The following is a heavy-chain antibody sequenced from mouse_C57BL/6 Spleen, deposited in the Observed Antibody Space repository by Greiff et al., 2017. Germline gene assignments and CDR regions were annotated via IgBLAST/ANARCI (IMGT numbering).Heavy chain of an antibody. J-gene: IGHJ2*01. Sequence: QVHVKQSGAELVRPGASVTLSCKASGYTFTDYEMHWVKQTPVHGLEWIGAIDPETGGTAYNQKFKGKAILTADKSSSTAYMELRSLTSEDSAVYYCTSLWLRRSLDYWGQGTTLTVAS. CDR1: GYTFTDYE. V-gene: IGHV1-15*01. CDR3: TSLWLRRSLDY. D-gene: IGHD2-2*01. CDR2: IDPETGGT.